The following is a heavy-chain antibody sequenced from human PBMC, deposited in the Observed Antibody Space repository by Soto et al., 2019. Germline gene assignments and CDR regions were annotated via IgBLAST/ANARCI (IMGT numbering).Heavy chain of an antibody. CDR2: IYNSGST. D-gene: IGHD5-12*01. CDR3: AWSDVYNYINDY. Sequence: QVQLQESGPGLVKPSETLSLTCTVFGGSISRYYWSWIRQPPGKGLEWIGFIYNSGSTNYNPSLKSRVTISVDTSNIQFSLKLSSVSAADTAVDYCAWSDVYNYINDYWGQGTQVTVSS. V-gene: IGHV4-59*01. J-gene: IGHJ4*01. CDR1: GGSISRYY.